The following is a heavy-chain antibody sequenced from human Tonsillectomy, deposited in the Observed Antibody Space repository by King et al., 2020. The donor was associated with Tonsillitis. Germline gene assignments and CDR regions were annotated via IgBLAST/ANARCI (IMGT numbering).Heavy chain of an antibody. V-gene: IGHV3-23*04. CDR3: AKESVTTYLSYYYYGMDV. Sequence: VQLVESGEGLVQPGGSLRLSCAVSGFTFSNCAMSWVRQAPGKGLEWVSVISGSGGDTYYADSVKGRFTISRDNSENTLYLQMNSLRAEDTAVYYCAKESVTTYLSYYYYGMDVWGQGTTVTVSS. D-gene: IGHD4-17*01. J-gene: IGHJ6*02. CDR2: ISGSGGDT. CDR1: GFTFSNCA.